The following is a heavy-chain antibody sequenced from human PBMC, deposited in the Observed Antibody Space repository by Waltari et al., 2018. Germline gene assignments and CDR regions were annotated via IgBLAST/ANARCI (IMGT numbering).Heavy chain of an antibody. V-gene: IGHV4-38-2*01. CDR1: GYSISSGYY. D-gene: IGHD4-17*01. CDR2: IYHSGST. Sequence: QVQLQESGPGLVKPSETLSLTCAVSGYSISSGYYWGWIRQPPGKGLEWIGSIYHSGSTYYNPSLKSRVTISVDTSKNQFSLKLSSVTAADTAVYYCARGHYGDYLVYNWFDPWGQGTLVTVSS. CDR3: ARGHYGDYLVYNWFDP. J-gene: IGHJ5*02.